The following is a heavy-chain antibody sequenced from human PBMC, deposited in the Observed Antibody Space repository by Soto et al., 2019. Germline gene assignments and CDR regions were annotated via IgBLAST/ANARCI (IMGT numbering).Heavy chain of an antibody. CDR1: GGSFSDYY. V-gene: IGHV4-34*01. J-gene: IGHJ5*02. CDR3: ARHKITGLFDL. D-gene: IGHD2-8*02. CDR2: ITHGGST. Sequence: PSETLSLTCAVYGGSFSDYYWNWIRQAPGKGLEWIGDITHGGSTTYSPSLKSRVTISVDTSKNQFSLKVNSVTAADTAVYYCARHKITGLFDLWGHGTLVTVSS.